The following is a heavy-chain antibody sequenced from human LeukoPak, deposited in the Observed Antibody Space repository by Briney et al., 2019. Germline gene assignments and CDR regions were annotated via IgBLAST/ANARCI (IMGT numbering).Heavy chain of an antibody. Sequence: SETLSLTCAVSADSFSSHYWTWIRQSPGKGLEWIGYISYIGSTNYNPSLKSGVTISIDTSKNQFSLKLRSVTAADTAVYYCARDLVTVTKGFDIWGQGTMVSVSS. D-gene: IGHD4-17*01. V-gene: IGHV4-59*11. CDR3: ARDLVTVTKGFDI. CDR2: ISYIGST. J-gene: IGHJ3*02. CDR1: ADSFSSHY.